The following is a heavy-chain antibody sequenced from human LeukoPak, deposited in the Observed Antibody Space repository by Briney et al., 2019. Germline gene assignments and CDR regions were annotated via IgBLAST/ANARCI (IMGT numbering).Heavy chain of an antibody. CDR2: ISSSGSTI. CDR3: AREDGYNAFDY. J-gene: IGHJ4*02. CDR1: GFTFSSYE. V-gene: IGHV3-48*03. Sequence: GGSLRLSCAASGFTFSSYEMNWVRQAPGKGLEWISYISSSGSTIYYADSVKGRFTISRDNAKNSLYPQMNSLRAEDTAVYYCAREDGYNAFDYWGQGTLVTVSS. D-gene: IGHD5-24*01.